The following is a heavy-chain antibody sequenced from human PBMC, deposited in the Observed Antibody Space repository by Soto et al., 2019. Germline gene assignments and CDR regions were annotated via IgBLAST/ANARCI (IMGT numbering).Heavy chain of an antibody. Sequence: SETLSLTCTVSGGSISSDYWSWIRQPPGKGLEWIGYIYNSGSTNYNPSLKSRVTISVDTSKNQFSLKLSSVTAADTAVYYCARAPRGNYGYPSYFDYWGQGTLVTVSS. V-gene: IGHV4-59*01. CDR1: GGSISSDY. D-gene: IGHD3-10*01. CDR3: ARAPRGNYGYPSYFDY. CDR2: IYNSGST. J-gene: IGHJ4*02.